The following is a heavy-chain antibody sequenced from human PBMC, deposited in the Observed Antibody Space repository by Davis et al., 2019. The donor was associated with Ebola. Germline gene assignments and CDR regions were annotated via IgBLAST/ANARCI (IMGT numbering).Heavy chain of an antibody. CDR1: GYTFTNYY. D-gene: IGHD3-10*01. J-gene: IGHJ6*04. CDR3: ARERVRGVIRDYYYYGMDV. Sequence: AASVKVSCKASGYTFTNYYMHWVRQAPGQGLEWMGMINPNDGRTIYAQKFQGRVTVTRDTSTTTVYMDLSSLRSDDTAVYFCARERVRGVIRDYYYYGMDVWGKGTTVTVSS. CDR2: INPNDGRT. V-gene: IGHV1-46*01.